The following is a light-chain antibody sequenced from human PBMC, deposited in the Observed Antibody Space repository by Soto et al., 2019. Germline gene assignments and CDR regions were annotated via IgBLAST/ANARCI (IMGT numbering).Light chain of an antibody. CDR2: EVS. CDR1: SSDVGSYNF. Sequence: QSALTQPASVSGSPGQSITISCTGTSSDVGSYNFVSWYQQLPGKAPKLMIYEVSNRPSGVSNRFSGSKSGNTASLTISGLQAEDEADYYCSSYSDTNICVFGTGTKVTVL. CDR3: SSYSDTNICV. V-gene: IGLV2-14*01. J-gene: IGLJ1*01.